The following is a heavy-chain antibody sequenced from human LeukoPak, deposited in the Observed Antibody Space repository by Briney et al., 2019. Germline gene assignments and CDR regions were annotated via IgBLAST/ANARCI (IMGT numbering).Heavy chain of an antibody. Sequence: ASVKVSCKASGYTFTGYYMHWVRQAPGQGLEWMGWINPNSGDTNYAQKFQGRVTMTRDTSISTAYMELSRLRSDDTAVYYCARYPYYYGSGSRTTGRLFPYWGQGTLVTVSS. CDR1: GYTFTGYY. CDR2: INPNSGDT. D-gene: IGHD3-10*01. CDR3: ARYPYYYGSGSRTTGRLFPY. J-gene: IGHJ4*02. V-gene: IGHV1-2*02.